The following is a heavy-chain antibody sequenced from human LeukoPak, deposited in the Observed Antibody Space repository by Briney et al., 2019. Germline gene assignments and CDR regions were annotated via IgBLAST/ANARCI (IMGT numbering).Heavy chain of an antibody. V-gene: IGHV4-59*01. CDR2: IYYSGST. J-gene: IGHJ4*02. Sequence: PSETLSLTCTVSGGSISSYYWSWIRQAPGKGLEWIGYIYYSGSTNYNPSLKSRVTISVDTSKNQFSLKLSSVTAADTAVYYCARSLYCSGGSCYCDYWGQGTLVTVSS. D-gene: IGHD2-15*01. CDR1: GGSISSYY. CDR3: ARSLYCSGGSCYCDY.